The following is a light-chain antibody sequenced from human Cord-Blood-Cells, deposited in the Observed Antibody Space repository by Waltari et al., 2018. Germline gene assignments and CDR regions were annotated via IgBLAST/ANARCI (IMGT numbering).Light chain of an antibody. Sequence: QSALTQPRSVSGSPGQSVTISCTGTSSDVGGYNYVSWYQQHPGKAPKLMIYDVSKRPSGVPGRFSGSKSGNTASLTISGLQAEGEADYYCCSYAGSFWVFGGGTKLTVL. J-gene: IGLJ3*02. CDR3: CSYAGSFWV. CDR1: SSDVGGYNY. CDR2: DVS. V-gene: IGLV2-11*01.